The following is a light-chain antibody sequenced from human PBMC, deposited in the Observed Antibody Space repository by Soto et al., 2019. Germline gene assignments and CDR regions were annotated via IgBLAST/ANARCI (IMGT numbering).Light chain of an antibody. CDR3: MERIEFPST. J-gene: IGKJ5*01. Sequence: DIVMTQTPLSLPVTPGEPASISCKSSQSLLDSDHGDTYLDWHLQKPGQSPQLLIYTVSYRASGVPDRFSGSWSGTAFTLKISRVAAEDVGVYSCMERIEFPSTFGHGTRLEIK. CDR2: TVS. CDR1: QSLLDSDHGDTY. V-gene: IGKV2-40*01.